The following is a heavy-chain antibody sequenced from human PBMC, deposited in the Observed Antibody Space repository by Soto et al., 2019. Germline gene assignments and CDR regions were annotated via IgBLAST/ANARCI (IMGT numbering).Heavy chain of an antibody. CDR3: ARARSMTTVTTLYFDL. D-gene: IGHD4-17*01. Sequence: QVQLQESGPGLVKPSQTLSLTCTVSGGSISSGGYYWSWIRQHPGKGLEWIGYINYSGSTYYNPSLKSRVTISVGTSKNQFSLKLSSVTAADTAVYYCARARSMTTVTTLYFDLWGRGTLVTVSS. CDR1: GGSISSGGYY. J-gene: IGHJ2*01. CDR2: INYSGST. V-gene: IGHV4-31*03.